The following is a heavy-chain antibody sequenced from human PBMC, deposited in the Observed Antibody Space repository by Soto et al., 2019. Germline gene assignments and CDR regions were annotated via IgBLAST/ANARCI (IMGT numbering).Heavy chain of an antibody. J-gene: IGHJ5*02. CDR2: IYYSGST. Sequence: SETLSLTCTVSGGSISSYYWSWIRQPPGKGLEWIGYIYYSGSTNYNPSLKSRVTISVDTSKNQFSLKLSSVTAADTAVYYCARDDSSSWGWFDPWGQGTLVTVSS. V-gene: IGHV4-59*01. D-gene: IGHD6-13*01. CDR1: GGSISSYY. CDR3: ARDDSSSWGWFDP.